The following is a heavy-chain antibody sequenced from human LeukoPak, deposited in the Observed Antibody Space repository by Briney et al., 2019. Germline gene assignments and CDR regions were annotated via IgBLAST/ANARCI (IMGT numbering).Heavy chain of an antibody. CDR3: ARARRATVTTLYWYFDH. CDR1: GFTFSSYW. D-gene: IGHD4-17*01. Sequence: GGSLRISCAASGFTFSSYWMSWVRQAPGKGLEWVANIKQDGSEKYYVDSVKGRFTISRDNAKNSLYLQMNSLRAEDTAVYYCARARRATVTTLYWYFDHWGRGTLVTVSS. V-gene: IGHV3-7*03. J-gene: IGHJ2*01. CDR2: IKQDGSEK.